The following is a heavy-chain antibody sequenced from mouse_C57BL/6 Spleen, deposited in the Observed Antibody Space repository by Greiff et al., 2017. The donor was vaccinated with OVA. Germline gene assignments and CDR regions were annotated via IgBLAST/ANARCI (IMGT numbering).Heavy chain of an antibody. V-gene: IGHV1-64*01. J-gene: IGHJ2*01. CDR3: ARARGYDGGFDY. CDR1: GYTFTSYW. D-gene: IGHD2-2*01. Sequence: QVQLQQPGAELVKPGASVKLSCKASGYTFTSYWMHWVKQRPGQGLEWIGMIHPNSGSTNYNEKFKSKATLTVDKSSSTAYMQLSSLTSEDSAVSYCARARGYDGGFDYWGQGTTLTVSS. CDR2: IHPNSGST.